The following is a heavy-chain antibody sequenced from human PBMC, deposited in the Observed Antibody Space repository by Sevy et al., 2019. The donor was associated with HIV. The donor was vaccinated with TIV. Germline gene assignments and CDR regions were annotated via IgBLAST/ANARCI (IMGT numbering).Heavy chain of an antibody. Sequence: GGSLRLSCAVSGFSFDSYGMTWVRQAPGKGLEWVSGISGSGTRTYYADSVKGRFSISRDNSKNRLYLQMNRLRSEDTAIYDCGEGGGGHYDPDEIGYYFYYYNMDVWGKGTTVTVSS. CDR3: GEGGGGHYDPDEIGYYFYYYNMDV. V-gene: IGHV3-23*01. CDR2: ISGSGTRT. D-gene: IGHD3-22*01. CDR1: GFSFDSYG. J-gene: IGHJ6*03.